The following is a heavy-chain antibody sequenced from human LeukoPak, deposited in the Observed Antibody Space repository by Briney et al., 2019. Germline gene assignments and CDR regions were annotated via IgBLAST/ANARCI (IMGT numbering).Heavy chain of an antibody. CDR2: IYYGGST. CDR3: AREVSSSWYRYYFDY. CDR1: GGSINRYY. J-gene: IGHJ4*02. D-gene: IGHD6-13*01. V-gene: IGHV4-59*01. Sequence: PSETLSLTCTVSGGSINRYYWSWIGQPAGKGLGGVGYIYYGGSTNYNPSLKSRVTISVGTSKNQFSLTLGSVTAGATDVYSCAREVSSSWYRYYFDYWGQGTLVTVSS.